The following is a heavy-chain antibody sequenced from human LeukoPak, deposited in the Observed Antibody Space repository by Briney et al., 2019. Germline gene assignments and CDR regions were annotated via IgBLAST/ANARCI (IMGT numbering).Heavy chain of an antibody. CDR1: GYTFTGYY. D-gene: IGHD2-15*01. Sequence: ASVKVSCKASGYTFTGYYMHWVRQAPGQGLEWMGWINNNSGGTNYAQKFQGRVTMTRDTSISTAYMELSRLRSDDTAVYYCARGGVRCSGGSCYSTWFDPWGQGTLVTVSS. V-gene: IGHV1-2*02. CDR2: INNNSGGT. CDR3: ARGGVRCSGGSCYSTWFDP. J-gene: IGHJ5*02.